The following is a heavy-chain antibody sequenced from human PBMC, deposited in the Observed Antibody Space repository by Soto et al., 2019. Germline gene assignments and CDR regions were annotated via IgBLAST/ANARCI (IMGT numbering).Heavy chain of an antibody. D-gene: IGHD6-19*01. J-gene: IGHJ4*02. Sequence: ASVKVSCKVSGYTLTELSMHWVRQAPGKGLEWMGGFDPEDGETIYAQKFQGRVTMTEDTSTDTAYMELSSLRSEDTAVYYCATDTLGVAVAGPLNYWGQGTLVTVSS. V-gene: IGHV1-24*01. CDR2: FDPEDGET. CDR3: ATDTLGVAVAGPLNY. CDR1: GYTLTELS.